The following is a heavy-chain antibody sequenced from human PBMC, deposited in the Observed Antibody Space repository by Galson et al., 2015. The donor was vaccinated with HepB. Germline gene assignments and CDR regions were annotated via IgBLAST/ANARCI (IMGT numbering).Heavy chain of an antibody. CDR2: INPSGGST. D-gene: IGHD5-18*01. CDR1: GYTFTSYY. V-gene: IGHV1-46*01. J-gene: IGHJ4*02. Sequence: SVKVSCKASGYTFTSYYMHWVRQAPGQGLEWMGIINPSGGSTNYAQKFQGRVTITADKSTSTAYMELSSLRSEDTAVYYCARAGRGFSYGYVDWGQGTLVTVSS. CDR3: ARAGRGFSYGYVD.